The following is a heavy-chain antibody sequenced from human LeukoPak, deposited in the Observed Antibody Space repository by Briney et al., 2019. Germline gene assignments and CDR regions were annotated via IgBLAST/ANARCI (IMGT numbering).Heavy chain of an antibody. Sequence: SVKLSCTASGVTFSSYAISWVRQAPGHGIEWMGRIIPILGIANYAQKFQGRVTITADKSTSTAYMELSSLRAEDTAVYYCARISPSYYFDYWGQGTLVTVSS. CDR1: GVTFSSYA. CDR2: IIPILGIA. J-gene: IGHJ4*02. CDR3: ARISPSYYFDY. V-gene: IGHV1-69*04.